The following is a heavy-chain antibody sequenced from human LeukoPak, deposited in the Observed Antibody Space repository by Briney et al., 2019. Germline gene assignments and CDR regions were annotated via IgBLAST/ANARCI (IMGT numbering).Heavy chain of an antibody. Sequence: GGSLRLSCAASGFTFSSYGMHWVRQAPGKGLEWVAIIWYDGSSKYYGDSVKGRFTISRDNSKNTLYLQMNSLRAEDTAVYYCARVNRGDAFDIWGQGTLVTVSS. D-gene: IGHD3-16*02. CDR3: ARVNRGDAFDI. CDR2: IWYDGSSK. CDR1: GFTFSSYG. V-gene: IGHV3-33*01. J-gene: IGHJ3*02.